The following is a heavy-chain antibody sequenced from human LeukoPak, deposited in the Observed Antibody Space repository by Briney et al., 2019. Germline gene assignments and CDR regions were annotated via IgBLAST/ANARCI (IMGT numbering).Heavy chain of an antibody. Sequence: SETLSLTCSVSGGSISSYYWSWIRQPAGKGLEWIGRIYTSGSTNYNPSPKSRVTISPDTSNTPSSLTLISVTAADTAVYYCASRELGNDYWGQGTLVTVSS. D-gene: IGHD7-27*01. CDR2: IYTSGST. V-gene: IGHV4-4*07. CDR3: ASRELGNDY. CDR1: GGSISSYY. J-gene: IGHJ4*02.